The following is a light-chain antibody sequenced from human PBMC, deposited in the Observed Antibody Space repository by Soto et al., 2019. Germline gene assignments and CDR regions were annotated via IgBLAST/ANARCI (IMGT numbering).Light chain of an antibody. Sequence: ETVMTQSPATLPVSPGERATLSGRAGQSVNSYLAGYQQKPGQAPRLLIRGASARATGIPARFSGSGSGTEFTLTIRSLQSEDFAVYYCQQYNQWPRTFGGGTKVES. V-gene: IGKV3-15*01. J-gene: IGKJ4*01. CDR1: QSVNSY. CDR3: QQYNQWPRT. CDR2: GAS.